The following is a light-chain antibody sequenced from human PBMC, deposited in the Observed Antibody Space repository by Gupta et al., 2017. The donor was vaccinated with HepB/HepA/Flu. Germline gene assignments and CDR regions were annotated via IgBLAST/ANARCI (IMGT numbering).Light chain of an antibody. Sequence: EIVMTQSPLSLPVIPGEPASISCRSSRSLLDSNGYNYLDWYLQKPGQSPQPLIYLGSKRASGVPDRFSGSGSGTDFTLRSRRGEAEDVGVYYCMQNLLPKTFGQGTKVEVK. V-gene: IGKV2-28*01. CDR3: MQNLLPKT. CDR2: LGS. J-gene: IGKJ1*01. CDR1: RSLLDSNGYNY.